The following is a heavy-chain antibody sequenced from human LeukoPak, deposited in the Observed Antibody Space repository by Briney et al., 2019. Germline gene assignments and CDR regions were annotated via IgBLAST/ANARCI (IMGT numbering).Heavy chain of an antibody. J-gene: IGHJ4*02. CDR2: ISSSGSSI. D-gene: IGHD5-18*01. CDR1: GFTFSDYY. CDR3: ARAGRGFSYGYVDY. V-gene: IGHV3-11*04. Sequence: PGGSLRLSXAASGFTFSDYYMSWIRQAPGKGLEWVSYISSSGSSIYYADSVKGRFTISRDNAKNLLYLQMNSLRAEDTAVYYCARAGRGFSYGYVDYWGQGTLVTVSS.